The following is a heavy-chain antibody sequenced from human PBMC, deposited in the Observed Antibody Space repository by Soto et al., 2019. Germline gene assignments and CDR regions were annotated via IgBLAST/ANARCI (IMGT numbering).Heavy chain of an antibody. J-gene: IGHJ4*02. CDR3: ARASRSGSYPSPCDY. V-gene: IGHV3-33*01. Sequence: GGSLRLSCAASGFTFSSYGMHWVRQAPGKGLEWVAVIWYDGSNKYYADSVKGRFTISRDNSKNTLYLQMNSLRAEDTAVYYCARASRSGSYPSPCDYWGQGTLVTVSS. CDR2: IWYDGSNK. D-gene: IGHD1-26*01. CDR1: GFTFSSYG.